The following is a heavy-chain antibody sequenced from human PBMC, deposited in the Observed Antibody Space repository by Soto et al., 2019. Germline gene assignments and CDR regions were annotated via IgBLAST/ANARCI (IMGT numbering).Heavy chain of an antibody. Sequence: QVQLQESGPGLVKPSETLSLTCTVSGGSISSYYWSWIRQPPGKGLEWIGYIYYSGSTNYNPSLKSRVTISVDPSKNQFSLKLGSVTAADTAVYYCARDLPRCSSSTWVCYYYYYMDVWGKGTTVTVSS. CDR3: ARDLPRCSSSTWVCYYYYYMDV. CDR1: GGSISSYY. D-gene: IGHD6-6*01. CDR2: IYYSGST. J-gene: IGHJ6*03. V-gene: IGHV4-59*01.